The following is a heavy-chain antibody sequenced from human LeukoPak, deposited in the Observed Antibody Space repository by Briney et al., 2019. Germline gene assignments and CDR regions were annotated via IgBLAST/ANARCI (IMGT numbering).Heavy chain of an antibody. CDR2: ISYDGNNK. CDR3: ARESYGDLYFDY. CDR1: GFTFSSHA. V-gene: IGHV3-30-3*01. J-gene: IGHJ4*02. Sequence: GRSLRLSCAASGFTFSSHAMHWVRQAPGKGLEWVAIISYDGNNKYYADSVKGRLIISRDNSKNTLYLQMNSLRAEDTAVYYCARESYGDLYFDYWVQGTLVTVSS. D-gene: IGHD4-17*01.